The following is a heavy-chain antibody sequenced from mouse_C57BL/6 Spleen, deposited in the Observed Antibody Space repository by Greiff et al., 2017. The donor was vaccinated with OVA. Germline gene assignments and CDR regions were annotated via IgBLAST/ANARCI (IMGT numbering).Heavy chain of an antibody. V-gene: IGHV1-69*01. Sequence: QVQLQQPGAELVMPGASVKLSCKASGYTFTSYWMHWVKQRPGQGLEWIGEIDPSDSYTNYNQKVKGKSTLTVDKSSSTAYMQLSSLTSEDSAVYYCARHGSTLCYFDYWGQGTTLTVSS. J-gene: IGHJ2*01. CDR1: GYTFTSYW. D-gene: IGHD1-1*01. CDR2: IDPSDSYT. CDR3: ARHGSTLCYFDY.